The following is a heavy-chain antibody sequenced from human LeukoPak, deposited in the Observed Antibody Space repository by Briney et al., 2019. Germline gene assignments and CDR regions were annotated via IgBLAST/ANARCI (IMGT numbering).Heavy chain of an antibody. V-gene: IGHV3-53*04. CDR2: IYMGGNT. D-gene: IGHD3-16*01. J-gene: IGHJ4*02. CDR1: RFPVSRHD. CDR3: VRVGDEVAYTRGYLDY. Sequence: GGSLNLLCAASRFPVSRHDIIWVRQAPGQGVEWVTVIYMGGNTFYVDSVNGQFTISRHTSKNTLYLKMNSLRPDDTAVYYCVRVGDEVAYTRGYLDYWGQGTLVTVSS.